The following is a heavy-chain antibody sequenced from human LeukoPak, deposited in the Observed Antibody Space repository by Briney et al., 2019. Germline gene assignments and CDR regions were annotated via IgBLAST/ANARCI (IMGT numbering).Heavy chain of an antibody. D-gene: IGHD3-22*01. CDR3: ARFLVERLYYDPKYYFDY. CDR1: GGSISSYY. V-gene: IGHV4-59*01. J-gene: IGHJ4*02. Sequence: SETLSLTCTVSGGSISSYYWSWIRQPPGKGLEWIGYIYYSGSTNYNPSLKSRVTISVDTSKNQFSLKLSSVTAADTAVYYCARFLVERLYYDPKYYFDYWGQGTMVTVSS. CDR2: IYYSGST.